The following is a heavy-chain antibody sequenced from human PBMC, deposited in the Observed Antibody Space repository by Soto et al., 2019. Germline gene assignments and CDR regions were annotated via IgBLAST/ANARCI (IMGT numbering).Heavy chain of an antibody. CDR1: GGTFSSYA. CDR2: IIPIFGTA. D-gene: IGHD6-13*01. CDR3: ARGYSSSWTSYYYYYYGMDV. V-gene: IGHV1-69*13. J-gene: IGHJ6*02. Sequence: GASVKVSCKASGGTFSSYAMSWVRQAPGQGLEWMGGIIPIFGTANYAQKFQGRVTITADESTSTAYMELSSLRSEDTAVYYCARGYSSSWTSYYYYYYGMDVWGQGPRSPSP.